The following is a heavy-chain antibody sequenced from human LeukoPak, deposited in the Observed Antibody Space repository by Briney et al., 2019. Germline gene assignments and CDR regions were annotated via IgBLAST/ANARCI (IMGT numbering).Heavy chain of an antibody. V-gene: IGHV3-23*01. CDR2: ISGSGGST. Sequence: ETLSLTCTVSGGSISSYYWSWVRQAPGKGLEWVSAISGSGGSTYYADSVKGRFTISRDNSKNTLYLQMNSLRAEDTAVYYCAKDVRITMIVVAPDYWGQGTLVTVSS. CDR3: AKDVRITMIVVAPDY. CDR1: GGSISSYY. J-gene: IGHJ4*02. D-gene: IGHD3-22*01.